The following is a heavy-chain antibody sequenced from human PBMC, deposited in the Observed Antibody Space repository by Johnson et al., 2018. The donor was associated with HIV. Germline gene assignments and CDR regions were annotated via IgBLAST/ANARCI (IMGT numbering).Heavy chain of an antibody. Sequence: VQLVESGGGLAKPAWSPRLSCAASQFTLSRDNMSWVRQAPGKGLEWVSGINWNGGSTGYADSVKGRFTISRDNAKNTLYLQMNSLRAEDTAVYYCAKDPRIVGATDDAFDIWGQGTMVTVSS. CDR2: INWNGGST. J-gene: IGHJ3*02. V-gene: IGHV3-20*04. CDR3: AKDPRIVGATDDAFDI. D-gene: IGHD1-26*01. CDR1: QFTLSRDN.